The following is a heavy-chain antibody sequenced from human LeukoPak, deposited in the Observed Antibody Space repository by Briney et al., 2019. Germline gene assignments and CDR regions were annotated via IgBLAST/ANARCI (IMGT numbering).Heavy chain of an antibody. D-gene: IGHD2-8*01. J-gene: IGHJ4*02. V-gene: IGHV1-2*02. CDR2: INPNSGGT. Sequence: ASVKVSCKASGYTFTSYYMHWVRQAPGQGLEWMGWINPNSGGTNYAQKFQGRVTMTRDTSISTAYMELSRLRSDDTAVYYCAREGVLMVYAPFDYWGQGTLVTVSS. CDR1: GYTFTSYY. CDR3: AREGVLMVYAPFDY.